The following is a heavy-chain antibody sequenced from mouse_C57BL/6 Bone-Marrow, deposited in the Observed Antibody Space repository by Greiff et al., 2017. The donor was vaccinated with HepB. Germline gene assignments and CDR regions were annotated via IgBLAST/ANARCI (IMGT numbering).Heavy chain of an antibody. J-gene: IGHJ3*01. CDR2: IYPGDGDT. CDR3: AGGGYYSWFAY. V-gene: IGHV1-82*01. CDR1: GYAFSSSW. Sequence: VQRVESGPELVKPGASVKISCKASGYAFSSSWMNWVKQRPGKGLEWIGRIYPGDGDTNYNGKFKGKATLTADKSSSTAYMQLSGLTSEDSAVYFCAGGGYYSWFAYWGQGTLVTVSA. D-gene: IGHD1-1*01.